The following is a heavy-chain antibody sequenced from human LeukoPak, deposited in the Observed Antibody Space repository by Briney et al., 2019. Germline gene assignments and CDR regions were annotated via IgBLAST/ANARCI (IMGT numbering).Heavy chain of an antibody. CDR2: ISYDGSHK. V-gene: IGHV3-30*18. J-gene: IGHJ6*03. CDR3: AKGHYTDV. CDR1: GFTFSSSG. Sequence: GRSLRLSCAASGFTFSSSGMHWIRQAPGRGLEWVAVISYDGSHKYYVDSVKGRFTISRDNSKNTLYLQMNSLRAEDTAVYYCAKGHYTDVWGKGTTVTVSS.